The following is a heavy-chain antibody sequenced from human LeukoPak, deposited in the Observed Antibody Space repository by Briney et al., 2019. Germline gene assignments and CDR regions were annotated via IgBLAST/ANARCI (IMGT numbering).Heavy chain of an antibody. V-gene: IGHV4-34*01. D-gene: IGHD2-2*01. CDR3: ARWGTYASTSNWFDP. CDR1: GGSFSGYY. J-gene: IGHJ5*02. Sequence: PSETLSLTCAVYGGSFSGYYWRWVRQPPGKGLEGIGEINHSGSTNYNPSLKSGVTISVDTSKNQFSLRLSSVTAADTAVYYCARWGTYASTSNWFDPWGQGTLVTVSS. CDR2: INHSGST.